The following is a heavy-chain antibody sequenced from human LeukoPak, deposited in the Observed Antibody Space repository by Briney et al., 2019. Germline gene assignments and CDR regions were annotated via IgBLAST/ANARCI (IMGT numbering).Heavy chain of an antibody. CDR1: GGSISSHY. V-gene: IGHV4-59*11. J-gene: IGHJ6*03. Sequence: SETPSLTCTVSGGSISSHYWSWIRQPPGKGLEWIGYIYYSGSTNYNPSLKSRVTISVDTSKNQFSLKLSSVTAADTAVYYWARAQYSGSYTLSMYYYYYMDVWGKGTTVTVSS. CDR2: IYYSGST. CDR3: ARAQYSGSYTLSMYYYYYMDV. D-gene: IGHD1-26*01.